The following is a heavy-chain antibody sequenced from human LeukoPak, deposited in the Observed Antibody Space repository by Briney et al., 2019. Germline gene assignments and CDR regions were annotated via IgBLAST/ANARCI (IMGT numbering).Heavy chain of an antibody. V-gene: IGHV1-2*06. CDR1: GYTFTSYD. D-gene: IGHD3-22*01. J-gene: IGHJ4*02. Sequence: GESLKISCKASGYTFTSYDINWVRQAPGQGLEWMGRINPNSGGTNYAQKFQGRVTMTRDTSISTVYMELSRLRSDDTAVYYCARVGYYESSGYYEYWGQGTLVTVSS. CDR3: ARVGYYESSGYYEY. CDR2: INPNSGGT.